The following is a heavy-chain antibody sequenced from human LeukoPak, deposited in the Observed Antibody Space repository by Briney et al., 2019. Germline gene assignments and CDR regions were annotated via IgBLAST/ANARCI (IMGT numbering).Heavy chain of an antibody. CDR1: GFTVSSNY. CDR3: ARDGAAYCGGDCYQH. CDR2: IYSGGST. V-gene: IGHV3-53*01. J-gene: IGHJ1*01. D-gene: IGHD2-21*02. Sequence: GGSLRLSCAASGFTVSSNYMSWVRQAPGKGLEWVSVIYSGGSTYYADSVKGRFTISRDNAKNSLYLQMNSLRAEDTAVYYCARDGAAYCGGDCYQHWGQGTLVTVSS.